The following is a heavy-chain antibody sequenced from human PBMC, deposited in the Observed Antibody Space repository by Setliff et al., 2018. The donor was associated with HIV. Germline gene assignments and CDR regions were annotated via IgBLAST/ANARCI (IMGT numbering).Heavy chain of an antibody. CDR2: IYKSGTT. D-gene: IGHD5-18*01. CDR1: GGSITSYP. CDR3: GRLSETAMASFDS. V-gene: IGHV4-4*08. J-gene: IGHJ4*02. Sequence: PSETLSLTCSGSGGSITSYPWSWIRQSPGKGLEWIGYIYKSGTTNYKSSLKSRVTISADPSKNQFSLKVTSVTAADTAVYYCGRLSETAMASFDSWGQGPLVTVSS.